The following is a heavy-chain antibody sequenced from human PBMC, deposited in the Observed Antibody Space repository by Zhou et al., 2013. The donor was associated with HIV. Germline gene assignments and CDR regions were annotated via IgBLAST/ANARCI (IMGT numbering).Heavy chain of an antibody. J-gene: IGHJ5*02. CDR3: AREDRYSGYDHNWFDP. CDR1: GGSFNSYP. D-gene: IGHD5-12*01. Sequence: QVQLVQSGAEVKKPGSSVKVSCKASGGSFNSYPISWVRQAPGQGFEWMGRITPLVGITQYAQKFQARVTFTADKSTSTAYMELSSLRSEDTAVYYCAREDRYSGYDHNWFDPWGQGTLVTVSS. CDR2: ITPLVGIT. V-gene: IGHV1-69*04.